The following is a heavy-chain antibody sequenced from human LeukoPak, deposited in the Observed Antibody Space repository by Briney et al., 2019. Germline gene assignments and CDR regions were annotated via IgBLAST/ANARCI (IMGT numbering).Heavy chain of an antibody. V-gene: IGHV4-59*01. Sequence: SETLSLTCTVSGGSISSYYWSWIRQPPGKGLEWIGYIYYSGSTNYNPSLKSRVTISVDTSKNQFSLKLSSVTAADTAVYYCASFRSRDYNWFDPWGQGTLVTVSS. D-gene: IGHD5-24*01. CDR1: GGSISSYY. CDR2: IYYSGST. J-gene: IGHJ5*02. CDR3: ASFRSRDYNWFDP.